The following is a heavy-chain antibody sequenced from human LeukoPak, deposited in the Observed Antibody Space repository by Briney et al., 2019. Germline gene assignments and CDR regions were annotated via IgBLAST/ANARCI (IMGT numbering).Heavy chain of an antibody. V-gene: IGHV3-48*01. J-gene: IGHJ4*02. CDR2: ISTTSSTI. CDR1: GFTFSSYE. CDR3: ARVHGAYPIDY. D-gene: IGHD4/OR15-4a*01. Sequence: PGGSLTLSCAASGFTFSSYEMNWVRQAPGKGLEWVSYISTTSSTIFYADSVRGRFTISRDNAKNSVYLQMNSLGVEDTAVYYCARVHGAYPIDYWGQGTLVTVSS.